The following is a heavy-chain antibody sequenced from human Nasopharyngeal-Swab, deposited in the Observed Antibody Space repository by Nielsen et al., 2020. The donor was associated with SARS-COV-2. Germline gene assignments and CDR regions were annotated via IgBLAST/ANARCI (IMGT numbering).Heavy chain of an antibody. CDR3: ARETIVQDFDY. V-gene: IGHV7-4-1*02. Sequence: WVRQAPGQGLEWMGWINTNTGNPTYAQGFTGRFVFSLDTSVSTAYLQISSLKAEDTAVYYCARETIVQDFDYWGQGTLVTV. CDR2: INTNTGNP. D-gene: IGHD2/OR15-2a*01. J-gene: IGHJ4*02.